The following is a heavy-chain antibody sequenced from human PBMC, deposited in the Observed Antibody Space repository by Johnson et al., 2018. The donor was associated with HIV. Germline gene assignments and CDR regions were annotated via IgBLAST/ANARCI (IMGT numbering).Heavy chain of an antibody. J-gene: IGHJ3*02. CDR3: ARVTIFGVVIDHDAFDI. CDR2: INWNGGSI. V-gene: IGHV3-20*01. D-gene: IGHD3-3*01. Sequence: MQLVESGGGVARPGGSLRLSCVASGFTFDDYGMSWVRQAPGKGLEWVSGINWNGGSIHYADSVKGRFTISRDNAKKSLYLQMNSLRAEDTALYHCARVTIFGVVIDHDAFDIWGQGAMVTVSS. CDR1: GFTFDDYG.